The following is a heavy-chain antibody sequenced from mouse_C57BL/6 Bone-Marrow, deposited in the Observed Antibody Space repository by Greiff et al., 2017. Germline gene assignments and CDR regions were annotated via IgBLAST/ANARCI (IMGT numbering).Heavy chain of an antibody. J-gene: IGHJ3*01. CDR2: ISSGGSYT. CDR3: ARQQLGRFAY. Sequence: EVQLQESGGDLVKPGGSLKLSCAASGFTFSSYGMSCVRQTPAKKLEWVATISSGGSYTYYPDSVKGRFTISRDNAKNTLYLQMSSLKSEDTAMYYCARQQLGRFAYWGQGTLVTVSA. V-gene: IGHV5-6*01. D-gene: IGHD3-1*01. CDR1: GFTFSSYG.